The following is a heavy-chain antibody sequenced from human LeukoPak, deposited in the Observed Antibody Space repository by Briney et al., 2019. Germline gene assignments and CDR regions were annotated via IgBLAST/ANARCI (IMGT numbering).Heavy chain of an antibody. CDR1: GDSISRYY. CDR2: IYYTGTT. Sequence: SGTPSLTCTVSGDSISRYYWSWIRQPPGKGLECIGYIYYTGTTNYNPSLKSRVTMSVDTSKNQFSLRLKSVTAADTAVYYCARHTERGQQLADWGQGILVTVA. D-gene: IGHD6-13*01. CDR3: ARHTERGQQLAD. V-gene: IGHV4-59*08. J-gene: IGHJ4*02.